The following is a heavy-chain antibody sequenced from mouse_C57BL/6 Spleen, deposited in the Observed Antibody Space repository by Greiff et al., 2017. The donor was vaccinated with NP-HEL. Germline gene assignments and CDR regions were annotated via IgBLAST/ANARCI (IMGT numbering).Heavy chain of an antibody. J-gene: IGHJ4*01. CDR3: AREGFTTVVERDYYAMDY. CDR2: INPSNGGT. Sequence: QVQLQQPGTELVKPGASVKLSCKASGYTFTSYWMHWVKQRPGQGLEWIGNINPSNGGTNYNEKFKSKATLTVDKSSSTAYMQLSSLTSEDSAVYYCAREGFTTVVERDYYAMDYWGQGTSVTVSS. V-gene: IGHV1-53*01. CDR1: GYTFTSYW. D-gene: IGHD1-1*01.